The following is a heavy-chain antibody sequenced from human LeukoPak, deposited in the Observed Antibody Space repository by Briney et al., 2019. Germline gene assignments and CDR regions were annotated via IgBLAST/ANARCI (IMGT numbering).Heavy chain of an antibody. CDR2: INPNSGGT. Sequence: ASVKVSCKAAGYTFTGYYMFWVRQAPGQGLEWMGRINPNSGGTNYAQKFQGRVTMTRDTSISTAYMELSRLRSDDTAVYYCARLAVVTDSRPFDYWGQGTLVTVSS. D-gene: IGHD2-21*02. CDR1: GYTFTGYY. J-gene: IGHJ4*02. V-gene: IGHV1-2*06. CDR3: ARLAVVTDSRPFDY.